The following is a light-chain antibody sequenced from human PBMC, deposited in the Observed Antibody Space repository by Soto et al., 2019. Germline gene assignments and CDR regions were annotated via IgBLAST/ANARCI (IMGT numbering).Light chain of an antibody. V-gene: IGKV1-5*03. J-gene: IGKJ1*01. CDR2: KAS. CDR1: QSISWW. CDR3: QQYDTSPQT. Sequence: DIQMTQSPSTLSASVGDRVTITCRASQSISWWLAWYQQKPGKAPKLLIYKASSLESGVSSRFSGSGSGTEFTLTISSLQPDDFATYFCQQYDTSPQTFGRGTKVDIK.